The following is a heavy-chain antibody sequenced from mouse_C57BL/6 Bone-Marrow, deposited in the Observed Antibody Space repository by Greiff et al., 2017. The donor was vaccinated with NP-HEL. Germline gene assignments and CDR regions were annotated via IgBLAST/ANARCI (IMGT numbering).Heavy chain of an antibody. CDR3: ARFITTVVATRAWFAY. D-gene: IGHD1-1*01. V-gene: IGHV1-19*01. J-gene: IGHJ3*01. Sequence: SGPVLVKPGASVKMSCKASGYTFTDYYMNWVKQSHGKSLEWIGVINPYNGGTSYNQKFKGKATLTVDKSSSTAYMERNSLTSEDSAVYYCARFITTVVATRAWFAYWGQGTLVTVSA. CDR2: INPYNGGT. CDR1: GYTFTDYY.